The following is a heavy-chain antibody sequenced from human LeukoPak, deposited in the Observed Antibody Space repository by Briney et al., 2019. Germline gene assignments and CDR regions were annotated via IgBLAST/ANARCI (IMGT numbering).Heavy chain of an antibody. CDR3: ARDIRYSSGSIDY. Sequence: GRSLRLSCAASGFTFSSYGMHWVRLAPGKGLEWVAVIWYDGSNKYYADSVKGRFTISRDNSKNTLYLQMNSLRAEDTAVYYCARDIRYSSGSIDYWGQGTLVTVSS. CDR2: IWYDGSNK. V-gene: IGHV3-33*01. CDR1: GFTFSSYG. J-gene: IGHJ4*02. D-gene: IGHD6-19*01.